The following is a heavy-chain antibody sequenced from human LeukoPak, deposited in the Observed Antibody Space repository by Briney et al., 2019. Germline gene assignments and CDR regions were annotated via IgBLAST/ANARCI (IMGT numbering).Heavy chain of an antibody. Sequence: PGGPLRLSCAASGFTFSSYAMSWVRQAPGKGLEWVSAISGSGGSTYYADSVKGRFTISRDNSKNTLYLQMNSLRAEDTAVYYCAKDCSGGSCYSFDYWGQGTLVTVSS. CDR2: ISGSGGST. CDR1: GFTFSSYA. CDR3: AKDCSGGSCYSFDY. V-gene: IGHV3-23*01. J-gene: IGHJ4*02. D-gene: IGHD2-15*01.